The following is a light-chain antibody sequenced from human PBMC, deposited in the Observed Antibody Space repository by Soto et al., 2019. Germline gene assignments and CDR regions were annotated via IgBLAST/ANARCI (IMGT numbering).Light chain of an antibody. Sequence: DIQMTQSPSSLSASVGERVTITCRASQSISSNLNWYQQKPGKAPKLLIYAASSLQSGVPSRFSGSGSGTDFPLTISSLQPEDFATYYCQQSYSTPFTFGQETKLEIK. CDR1: QSISSN. V-gene: IGKV1-39*01. CDR3: QQSYSTPFT. J-gene: IGKJ2*01. CDR2: AAS.